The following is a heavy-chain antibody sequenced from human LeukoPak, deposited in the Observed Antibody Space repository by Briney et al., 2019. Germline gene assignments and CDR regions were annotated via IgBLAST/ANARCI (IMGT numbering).Heavy chain of an antibody. D-gene: IGHD2-15*01. CDR2: IYYSGST. CDR1: GGSISSSSYY. CDR3: ARHRGLKRWFDP. V-gene: IGHV4-39*01. J-gene: IGHJ5*02. Sequence: PSGTLSLTCTVSGGSISSSSYYWGWIRQPPGKGLEWIGSIYYSGSTYYNPSLKSRVTISVDTSKNQFSLKLSSVTAADTAVYYCARHRGLKRWFDPWGQGTLVTVSS.